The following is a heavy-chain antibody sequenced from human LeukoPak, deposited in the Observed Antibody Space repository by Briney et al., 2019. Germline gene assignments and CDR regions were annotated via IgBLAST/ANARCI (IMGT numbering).Heavy chain of an antibody. D-gene: IGHD3-22*01. CDR3: AKDRGYDSSGYYQP. CDR1: GFTVSSNY. J-gene: IGHJ5*02. V-gene: IGHV3-21*04. CDR2: ISSSSSYI. Sequence: GGSLRLSCAASGFTVSSNYMSWVRQAPGKGLEWVSSISSSSSYIYYADSVKGRFTISRDNSKNTLYLQMNSLRAEDTAVYYCAKDRGYDSSGYYQPWGQGTLVTVSS.